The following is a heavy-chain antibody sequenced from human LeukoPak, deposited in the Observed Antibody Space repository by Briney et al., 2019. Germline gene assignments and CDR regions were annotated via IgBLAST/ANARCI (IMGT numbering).Heavy chain of an antibody. CDR1: GGSFSGYY. D-gene: IGHD3-10*01. V-gene: IGHV4-59*08. J-gene: IGHJ4*02. Sequence: PSETLSLTCAVYGGSFSGYYWSWIRQPPGKGLEWIGYIYYSGSTNYNPSLKSRVTISVDTSKNQFSLKLSSVTAADTAVYYCASKLVSGVGSGYDYWGQGALVTVSS. CDR2: IYYSGST. CDR3: ASKLVSGVGSGYDY.